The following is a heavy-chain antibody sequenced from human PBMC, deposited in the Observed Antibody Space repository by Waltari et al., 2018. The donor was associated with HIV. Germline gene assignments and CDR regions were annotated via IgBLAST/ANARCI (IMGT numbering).Heavy chain of an antibody. Sequence: EVQWVESGGGLVQPGRSRGLSCTALGFNFGDYVMGGFRPAPGKGVEWVGFIRRKAYGGTKEYAAAVKGRFTISREDSKSSAYLQMNSLKTEDTAVYYCTRDGLYYDFWSGYPGYWGQGTLVTVSS. J-gene: IGHJ4*02. CDR3: TRDGLYYDFWSGYPGY. V-gene: IGHV3-49*03. D-gene: IGHD3-3*01. CDR2: IRRKAYGGTK. CDR1: GFNFGDYV.